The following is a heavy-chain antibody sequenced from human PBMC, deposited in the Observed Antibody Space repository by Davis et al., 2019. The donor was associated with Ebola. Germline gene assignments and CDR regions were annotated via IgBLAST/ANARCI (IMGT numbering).Heavy chain of an antibody. CDR3: ATKSAPIDY. J-gene: IGHJ4*02. D-gene: IGHD2-2*01. V-gene: IGHV3-7*01. CDR1: GFTFSSYW. Sequence: GGSLRLSCAASGFTFSSYWMSWVRQAPGKGLEWVANIKQDGSNKYYADSVKGRFTISRDNSKNTLYLQMNSLRAEDTAVYYCATKSAPIDYWGQGTLVTVSS. CDR2: IKQDGSNK.